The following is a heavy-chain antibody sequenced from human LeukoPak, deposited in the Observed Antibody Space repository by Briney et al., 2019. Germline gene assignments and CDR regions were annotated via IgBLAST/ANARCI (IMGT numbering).Heavy chain of an antibody. D-gene: IGHD3-22*01. J-gene: IGHJ4*02. V-gene: IGHV4-4*07. CDR2: IYTSGST. CDR3: ASTSDSGGYYYDY. Sequence: LSETLSLTCTVSSDSISTYYWSWIRQPAGKGLEWIGRIYTSGSTNYNPSLKSRVTMSVDTSKNQFSLKLSSVTAADTAVYYCASTSDSGGYYYDYWGQGTLVTVSS. CDR1: SDSISTYY.